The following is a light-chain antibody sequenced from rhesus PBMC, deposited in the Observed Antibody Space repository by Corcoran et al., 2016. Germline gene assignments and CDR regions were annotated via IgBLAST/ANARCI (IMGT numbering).Light chain of an antibody. J-gene: IGKJ1*01. V-gene: IGKV1-74*01. CDR1: ENVNNY. Sequence: DIQMTQSPSSLSASVGNRVTITCRASENVNNYLHWYQQKPGKAPKLLIYAASTLQSGVPSRFSGNGSGTDYTFTISSLQPEDVATYYCQHSYGTPRTFGQVTKVEIK. CDR2: AAS. CDR3: QHSYGTPRT.